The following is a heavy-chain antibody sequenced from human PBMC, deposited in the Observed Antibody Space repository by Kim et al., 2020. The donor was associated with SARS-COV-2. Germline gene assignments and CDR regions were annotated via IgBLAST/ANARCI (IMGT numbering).Heavy chain of an antibody. CDR1: GASISNGDYY. Sequence: SETLSLTCIVSGASISNGDYYWSWIRQPPGKGLEWIGYISNNGSPYYSPPLTSRLTISVDTSKNQFSLKLNSVTAADTAVYYCARNVRDCSSTTCYVGWFDPWGQGALVTVSS. CDR3: ARNVRDCSSTTCYVGWFDP. V-gene: IGHV4-30-4*01. CDR2: ISNNGSP. D-gene: IGHD2-2*01. J-gene: IGHJ5*02.